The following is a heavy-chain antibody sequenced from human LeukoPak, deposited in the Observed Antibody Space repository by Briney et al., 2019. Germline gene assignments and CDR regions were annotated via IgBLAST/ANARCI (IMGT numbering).Heavy chain of an antibody. CDR1: GYSISSGYY. CDR3: ARDAPYSSSYHYYYMDV. D-gene: IGHD6-6*01. V-gene: IGHV4-61*02. Sequence: SETLSLTCTVSGYSISSGYYWSWIRQPAGKGLEWIGRIYTSGSTNYNPSLKSRVTISVDTSKNQFSLKLSSVTAADTAVYYCARDAPYSSSYHYYYMDVWGKGTTVTVSS. J-gene: IGHJ6*03. CDR2: IYTSGST.